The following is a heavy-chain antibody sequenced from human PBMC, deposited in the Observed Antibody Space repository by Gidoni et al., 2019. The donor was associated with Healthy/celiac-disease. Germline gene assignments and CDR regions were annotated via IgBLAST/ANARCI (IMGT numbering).Heavy chain of an antibody. CDR1: GGSFSGYY. CDR2: INHSGST. J-gene: IGHJ4*02. CDR3: ARGNRIVVVPAAIPFDY. V-gene: IGHV4-34*01. D-gene: IGHD2-2*01. Sequence: QVQLQQWGAGLLKPSETLSLTCAVYGGSFSGYYWSWIRQPPGKGLEWFGEINHSGSTNYNPSLKSRVTISVDTSKNQFSLKLSSVTAADTAVYYCARGNRIVVVPAAIPFDYWGQGTLVTVSS.